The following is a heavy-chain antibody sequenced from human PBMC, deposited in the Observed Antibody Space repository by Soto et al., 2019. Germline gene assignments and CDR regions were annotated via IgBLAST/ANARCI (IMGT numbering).Heavy chain of an antibody. Sequence: GASVKVSCKASGYTFTSYYMHWVRQAPGQGLEWMGIINPSGGSTSYAQKFQGRVTMTRDTSTSTVYMELSSLRSEDTAVYYCARSTIPYYYDSSGQDAFDIWGQGTMVTVSS. V-gene: IGHV1-46*01. D-gene: IGHD3-22*01. CDR3: ARSTIPYYYDSSGQDAFDI. CDR2: INPSGGST. J-gene: IGHJ3*02. CDR1: GYTFTSYY.